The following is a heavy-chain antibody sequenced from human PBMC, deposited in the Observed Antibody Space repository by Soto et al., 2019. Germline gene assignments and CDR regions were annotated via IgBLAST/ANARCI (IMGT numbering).Heavy chain of an antibody. CDR3: ARSSGTKRVDYYGMDV. J-gene: IGHJ6*02. CDR2: IIPIFVTA. D-gene: IGHD3-10*01. Sequence: SVKVPRKDSVWSFSIYPISRLVLAPGQGLEWMGGIIPIFVTANYAQKLQGRVTIIADKYTSTAYMELSSVRSEDRAVYYCARSSGTKRVDYYGMDVWGQGTTVTVSS. V-gene: IGHV1-69*06. CDR1: VWSFSIYP.